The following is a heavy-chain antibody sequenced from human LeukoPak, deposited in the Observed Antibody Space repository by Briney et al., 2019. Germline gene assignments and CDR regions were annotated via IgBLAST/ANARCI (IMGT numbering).Heavy chain of an antibody. Sequence: GASVKVSCKASGYTFTNYVISWLRQAPGQGLEWMGWISAYNGNTNYAQELQGRVTMTTDTSTSTVYMELRSLRSDDTAVYYCAKYSNSWYQADSFDVWGQGTMVTVSS. CDR1: GYTFTNYV. CDR2: ISAYNGNT. D-gene: IGHD6-13*01. V-gene: IGHV1-18*01. CDR3: AKYSNSWYQADSFDV. J-gene: IGHJ3*01.